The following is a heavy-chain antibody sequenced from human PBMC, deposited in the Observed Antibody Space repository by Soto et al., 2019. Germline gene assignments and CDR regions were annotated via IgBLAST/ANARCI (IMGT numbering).Heavy chain of an antibody. CDR1: GGSINNYY. Sequence: SATQCITWTVSGGSINNYYLSWIRQSPGKGLEWIGYIYYSGTTNYNPSLKSRVTISIDRSENQFSLKVSSVTAADTAVYFCTRATYYRYYFDVWGHGTLVTVSS. CDR3: TRATYYRYYFDV. CDR2: IYYSGTT. J-gene: IGHJ4*01. V-gene: IGHV4-59*01. D-gene: IGHD3-10*01.